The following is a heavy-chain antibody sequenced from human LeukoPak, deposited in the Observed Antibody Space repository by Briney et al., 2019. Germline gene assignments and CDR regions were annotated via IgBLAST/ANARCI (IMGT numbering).Heavy chain of an antibody. Sequence: GGSLRLSCAASGFTFSNAWMNWVRQAPGKGLEWVSFISGTGLSIYYGDSVRGRFTISRDNSKNTLYLQMNSLRGEDTAVYYCVRGRGSYGWFDPWGQGTLVTVSS. J-gene: IGHJ5*02. CDR1: GFTFSNAW. V-gene: IGHV3-23*01. CDR3: VRGRGSYGWFDP. CDR2: ISGTGLSI. D-gene: IGHD3-10*01.